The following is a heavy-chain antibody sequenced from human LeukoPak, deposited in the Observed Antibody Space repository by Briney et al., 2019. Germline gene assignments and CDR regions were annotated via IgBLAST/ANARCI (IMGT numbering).Heavy chain of an antibody. CDR1: GGSISSYY. CDR3: ARIQRPLDGADY. Sequence: NPSETLSLTCTVSGGSISSYYWSWIRQPPGKGLEWIGYIYYSGRTNYNRSLKSRVTISVDTSKNQFSLKLTSVTAADTAVYYCARIQRPLDGADYWGQGTLVTVSS. CDR2: IYYSGRT. J-gene: IGHJ4*02. V-gene: IGHV4-59*01. D-gene: IGHD1-1*01.